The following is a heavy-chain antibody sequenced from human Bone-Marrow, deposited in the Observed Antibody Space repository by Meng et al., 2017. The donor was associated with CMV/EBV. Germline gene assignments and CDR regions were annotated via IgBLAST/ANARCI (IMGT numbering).Heavy chain of an antibody. J-gene: IGHJ6*02. D-gene: IGHD3-3*01. CDR3: ASSAYDFWHGGYSGMVDYNGMDV. Sequence: ASVKVSCKASKYTFTTYYIHWVRQAPGQGLEWMGIINPNGGTTSCAEKFLGRVTMTSDTSTGTVYMEMSSLRSEDTAVYYCASSAYDFWHGGYSGMVDYNGMDVWGQGTTVTVSS. V-gene: IGHV1-46*01. CDR2: INPNGGTT. CDR1: KYTFTTYY.